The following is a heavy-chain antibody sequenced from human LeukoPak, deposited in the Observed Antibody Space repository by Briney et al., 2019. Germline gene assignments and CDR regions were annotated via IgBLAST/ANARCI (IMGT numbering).Heavy chain of an antibody. V-gene: IGHV3-23*01. CDR3: AKGIAAAGLYYYYGMDV. D-gene: IGHD6-13*01. Sequence: GGSLRLSCAASGFTFSSYAMSWVRQAPGKGLEWVSAISGSGGSTYYADSVKGRFTISRDNSKNTLYLQMNSLRAEDMAVYYCAKGIAAAGLYYYYGMDVWGQGTTVTVSS. J-gene: IGHJ6*02. CDR2: ISGSGGST. CDR1: GFTFSSYA.